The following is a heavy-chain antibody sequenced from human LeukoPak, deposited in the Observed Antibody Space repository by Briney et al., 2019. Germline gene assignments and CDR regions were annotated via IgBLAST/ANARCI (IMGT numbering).Heavy chain of an antibody. V-gene: IGHV3-30-3*01. Sequence: PGGSLRLSCAASGFTFSSYAMHWVRHAPGKGLEWVAVISYDGSNKYYADSVKGRFTISRDNSKNTLYLQMNSLRAEDTAVYYCARDSYYDSSGYLAYWGQGTLVTVSS. CDR3: ARDSYYDSSGYLAY. J-gene: IGHJ4*02. CDR2: ISYDGSNK. CDR1: GFTFSSYA. D-gene: IGHD3-22*01.